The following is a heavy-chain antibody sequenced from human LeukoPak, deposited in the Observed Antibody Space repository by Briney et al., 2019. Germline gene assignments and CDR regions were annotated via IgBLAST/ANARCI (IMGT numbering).Heavy chain of an antibody. J-gene: IGHJ4*02. V-gene: IGHV3-7*01. CDR1: GFTFSSYV. D-gene: IGHD1-26*01. CDR3: ARVSSGSLDY. CDR2: IKQDGSEK. Sequence: GGSLRLSCAASGFTFSSYVMSWVRQPPGKGLEWVANIKQDGSEKYYVDSVKGRFTISRDNAKNSLYLQMNSLRAEDTAVYYCARVSSGSLDYWGQGTLVTVSS.